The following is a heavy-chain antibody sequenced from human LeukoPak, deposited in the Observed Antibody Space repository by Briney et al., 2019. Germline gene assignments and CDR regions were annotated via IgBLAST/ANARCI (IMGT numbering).Heavy chain of an antibody. CDR3: ARAPISSTDAFDI. J-gene: IGHJ3*02. D-gene: IGHD6-13*01. V-gene: IGHV4-34*01. CDR2: INHSGST. CDR1: GGSFSGYY. Sequence: PSETLSLTCAVYGGSFSGYYWSWIRQPPGKGLEWIGEINHSGSTNYNPSLKSRVTISVDTSKNQFSLKLSSVTAADTAVYYCARAPISSTDAFDIWGQGTMVTVSS.